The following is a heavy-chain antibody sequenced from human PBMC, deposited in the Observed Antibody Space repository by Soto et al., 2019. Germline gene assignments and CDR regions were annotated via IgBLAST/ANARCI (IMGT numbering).Heavy chain of an antibody. CDR2: IYYSGST. CDR1: GGSISSSSYY. J-gene: IGHJ4*02. Sequence: SETLSLTCTVSGGSISSSSYYWGWIRQPPGKGLEWIGRIYYSGSTYYNPSLKSRVTISVDTSKNQFSLKLSSVTAADTAVYYCARRTSDPREDYFDYWGQGTLVTVSS. CDR3: ARRTSDPREDYFDY. V-gene: IGHV4-39*01.